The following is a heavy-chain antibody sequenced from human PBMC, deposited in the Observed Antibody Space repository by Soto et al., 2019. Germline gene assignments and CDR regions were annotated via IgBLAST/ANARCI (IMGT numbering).Heavy chain of an antibody. J-gene: IGHJ6*02. CDR1: GGTLSNYA. Sequence: QVQLVQSGAEVKKPGSSVKVSCKASGGTLSNYAFTWVRQAPGQGIEWVGGIIPIFYTANYAQKFQGRVTISADESTSTAYMEVNSLRSEDTAVYYCARVRPTDYVGNYNNGMDVWGQGTTVTVSS. D-gene: IGHD4-17*01. CDR3: ARVRPTDYVGNYNNGMDV. V-gene: IGHV1-69*01. CDR2: IIPIFYTA.